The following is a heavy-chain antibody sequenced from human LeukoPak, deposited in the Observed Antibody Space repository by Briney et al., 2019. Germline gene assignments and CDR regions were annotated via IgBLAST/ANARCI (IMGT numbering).Heavy chain of an antibody. Sequence: SETLSLTCTVSGGSISSGGYYWSWIRQHPGKGLEWIGYIYYSGSTYYNPSLKSRVTISVDTSKNQFSLKLSSVTAADTAVYYCARDRSTVPETEAGAGISYYYYYGMDVWGQGTTVTVSS. CDR1: GGSISSGGYY. CDR2: IYYSGST. D-gene: IGHD2-2*01. V-gene: IGHV4-31*03. CDR3: ARDRSTVPETEAGAGISYYYYYGMDV. J-gene: IGHJ6*02.